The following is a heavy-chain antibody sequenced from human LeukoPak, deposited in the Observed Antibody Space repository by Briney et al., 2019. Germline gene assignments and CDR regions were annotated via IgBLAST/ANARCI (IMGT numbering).Heavy chain of an antibody. V-gene: IGHV4-39*07. CDR3: ARRGGGSWYYYYGMDV. CDR1: GGSISSSRFY. J-gene: IGHJ6*02. Sequence: PSETLSLTCIVSGGSISSSRFYWGWIRQPPGKGLEWIGTIYYSGSTYYNPSLKSRVTISVDTSKNQFSLKLSSVTAADTAVYYCARRGGGSWYYYYGMDVWGQGTTVTVSS. D-gene: IGHD6-13*01. CDR2: IYYSGST.